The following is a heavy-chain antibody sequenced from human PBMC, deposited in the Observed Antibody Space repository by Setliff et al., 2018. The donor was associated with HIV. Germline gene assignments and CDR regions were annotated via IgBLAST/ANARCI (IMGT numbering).Heavy chain of an antibody. Sequence: ASVKVSCKASGYTFSDYGISWVRQAPGQGLEWMRWINAGNGNTKYSQKFQGRVTITRDTSASTAYMELSSPRSEDTAVYYCARVSNRQYMDVWGKGTTVTVS. V-gene: IGHV1-3*01. D-gene: IGHD4-4*01. CDR1: GYTFSDYG. CDR3: ARVSNRQYMDV. CDR2: INAGNGNT. J-gene: IGHJ6*03.